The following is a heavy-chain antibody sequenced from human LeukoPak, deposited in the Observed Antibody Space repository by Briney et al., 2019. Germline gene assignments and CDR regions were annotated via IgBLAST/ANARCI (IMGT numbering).Heavy chain of an antibody. V-gene: IGHV1-18*01. D-gene: IGHD3-3*01. J-gene: IGHJ6*02. CDR2: ISAYNGNT. Sequence: ASVKVSCKASGYTFTSYGISWVRQAPGQGLEWMGWISAYNGNTNYAQKLQGRVTMTTDTSTSTAYMELRSLRSDDTAVYYCARDTIFGVVIIMMGPHGMDVWGQGTTVTVSS. CDR1: GYTFTSYG. CDR3: ARDTIFGVVIIMMGPHGMDV.